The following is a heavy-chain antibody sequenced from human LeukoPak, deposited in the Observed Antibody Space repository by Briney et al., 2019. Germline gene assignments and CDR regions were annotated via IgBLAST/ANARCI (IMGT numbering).Heavy chain of an antibody. Sequence: GASVKVSCKASGSTFTNYGFSWVRQAPGQGLEWMGWISAYNGNTNYAQNLQDGVTMTTHTSTTTAYMELRSLRSDDTAVYYCARIRSFGPVVFDYWGQGTLVTVSS. CDR3: ARIRSFGPVVFDY. V-gene: IGHV1-18*01. D-gene: IGHD2-21*01. J-gene: IGHJ4*02. CDR2: ISAYNGNT. CDR1: GSTFTNYG.